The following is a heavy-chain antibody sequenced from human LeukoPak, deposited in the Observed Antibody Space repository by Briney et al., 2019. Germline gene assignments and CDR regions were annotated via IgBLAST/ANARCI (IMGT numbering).Heavy chain of an antibody. J-gene: IGHJ4*02. Sequence: PGGSLRLSCTASGFKLDDYPMNWVRQAPGKGLEWVSGISWKSNNKGYAGSVKGRFTISRDNSKNSLYLEMNSLRAEDTAFYYCTKGAFTDSSGYYYVQPFDYWGQGTLVTVSS. D-gene: IGHD3-22*01. V-gene: IGHV3-9*01. CDR2: ISWKSNNK. CDR3: TKGAFTDSSGYYYVQPFDY. CDR1: GFKLDDYP.